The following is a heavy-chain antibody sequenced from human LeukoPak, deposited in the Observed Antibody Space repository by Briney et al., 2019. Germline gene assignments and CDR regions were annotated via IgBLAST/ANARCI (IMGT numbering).Heavy chain of an antibody. Sequence: SETLSLTCTVSGGSISSYYWSLIRQPPGKGLEWIGYIYYSGSTNYNPSLKSRVTISVDTSKNQFSLKLSSVTAADTAVYYCARDRWKYRLWGQGTMVTVSS. CDR1: GGSISSYY. V-gene: IGHV4-59*01. J-gene: IGHJ3*01. CDR2: IYYSGST. CDR3: ARDRWKYRL. D-gene: IGHD1-7*01.